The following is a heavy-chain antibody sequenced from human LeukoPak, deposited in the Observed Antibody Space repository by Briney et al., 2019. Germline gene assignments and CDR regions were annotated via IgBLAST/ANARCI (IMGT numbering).Heavy chain of an antibody. CDR1: GGSIRYQY. CDR2: IYYNGST. CDR3: ARHNTAYCASDCYSEWDY. Sequence: SETLSLTCSVSGGSIRYQYWSWIRQAPGKGLEWIGYIYYNGSTKYNPSVRSRLTISVDTSRNNFSLKLSSVTAADTAVYYCARHNTAYCASDCYSEWDYWGQGTLVTVSS. V-gene: IGHV4-59*08. J-gene: IGHJ4*02. D-gene: IGHD2-21*02.